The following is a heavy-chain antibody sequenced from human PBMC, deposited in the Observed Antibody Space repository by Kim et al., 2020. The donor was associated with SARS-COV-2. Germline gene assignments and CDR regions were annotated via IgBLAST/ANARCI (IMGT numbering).Heavy chain of an antibody. CDR3: ARDREHTYYDILTGPEMGYFDY. D-gene: IGHD3-9*01. CDR2: INPSGGST. Sequence: ASVKVSCKASGYTFTSYYMHWVRQAPGQGLEWMGIINPSGGSTSHAQKFQGRVTMTRDTSTSTVYMELSSLRSEDTAVYYCARDREHTYYDILTGPEMGYFDYWGQGTLVTVSS. J-gene: IGHJ4*02. CDR1: GYTFTSYY. V-gene: IGHV1-46*01.